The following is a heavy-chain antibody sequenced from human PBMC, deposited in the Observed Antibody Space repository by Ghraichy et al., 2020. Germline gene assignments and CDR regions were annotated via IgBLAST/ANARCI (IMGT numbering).Heavy chain of an antibody. Sequence: GGSLRLSCAASGFTFSNYWLHWVRQAPGKGLVWVSRINADGTSTTYADSVKGRFTISRDNAKNTLYLQMNSLRAKDTAVYYCATILGYCSGNSCYSYWGRGTLVTVSS. V-gene: IGHV3-74*01. CDR1: GFTFSNYW. CDR3: ATILGYCSGNSCYSY. D-gene: IGHD2-15*01. J-gene: IGHJ4*02. CDR2: INADGTST.